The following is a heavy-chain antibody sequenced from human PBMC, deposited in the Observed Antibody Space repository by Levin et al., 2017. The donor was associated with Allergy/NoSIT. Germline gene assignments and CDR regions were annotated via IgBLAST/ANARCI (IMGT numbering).Heavy chain of an antibody. Sequence: TLSLTCTVSGASITSGGYYWIWIRQLPGKGLEWIGYFYYRGSTYYNASLKGRVDIAVDTSKNQLSLKLRSVAAADTAVYYCARGDFNAGSIDFWGQGTLVTVSS. J-gene: IGHJ4*02. V-gene: IGHV4-31*03. CDR3: ARGDFNAGSIDF. CDR1: GASITSGGYY. CDR2: FYYRGST. D-gene: IGHD3-10*01.